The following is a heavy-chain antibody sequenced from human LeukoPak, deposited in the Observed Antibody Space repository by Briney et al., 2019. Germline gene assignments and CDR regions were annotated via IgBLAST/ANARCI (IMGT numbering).Heavy chain of an antibody. CDR2: IYPGDSDT. CDR3: ARPNYGDYGDNAFDI. V-gene: IGHV5-51*01. D-gene: IGHD4-17*01. J-gene: IGHJ3*02. Sequence: GESLKISRKGSGYSFTSYWIGWVRQMPGKGLEWMGIIYPGDSDTRYSPSFQGQVTISADKSISTAYLQWSSLKASDTAMYYCARPNYGDYGDNAFDIWGQGTMVTVSS. CDR1: GYSFTSYW.